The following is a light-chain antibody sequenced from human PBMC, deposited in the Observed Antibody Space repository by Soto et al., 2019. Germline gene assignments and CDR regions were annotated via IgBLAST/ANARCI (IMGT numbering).Light chain of an antibody. CDR2: AS. CDR3: QQYGSSVRT. CDR1: QSVSDSY. Sequence: EIVLTQSPGTLSLSPGERATLSCRASQSVSDSYLAWYQQKPGQAPRLLIYASSRATGIPDRFSGSGSGTDFTLTISRLEPEDFAVYYCQQYGSSVRTFGQGTKVEIK. V-gene: IGKV3-20*01. J-gene: IGKJ1*01.